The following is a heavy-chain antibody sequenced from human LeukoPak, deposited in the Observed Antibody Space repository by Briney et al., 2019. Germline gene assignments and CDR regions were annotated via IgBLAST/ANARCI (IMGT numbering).Heavy chain of an antibody. J-gene: IGHJ3*02. V-gene: IGHV1-18*01. D-gene: IGHD6-13*01. CDR2: INAYNGNT. CDR1: GYTFTSYG. CDR3: ARAFLAAAGNAFDI. Sequence: GASVKVSCKASGYTFTSYGISWVRQAPGQGLEWMGWINAYNGNTNYAQKLQGRVTMTTDTSTSTAYMELRSLRSDDTAVYYCARAFLAAAGNAFDIWGQGTMVTVSS.